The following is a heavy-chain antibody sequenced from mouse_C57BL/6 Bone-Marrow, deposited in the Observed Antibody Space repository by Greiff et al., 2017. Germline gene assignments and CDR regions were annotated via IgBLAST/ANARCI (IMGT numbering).Heavy chain of an antibody. CDR1: GFTFSSYG. Sequence: VQLQQSGGDLVKPGGSLKLSCAASGFTFSSYGMSWVRQTPDKRLEWVATISSGGSYTYYPDSVKGRFTIARDNAKNTLYLQMSSLKSEDTAMCYCARDGEGYFDVWGTGTTVTVSS. V-gene: IGHV5-6*01. CDR2: ISSGGSYT. CDR3: ARDGEGYFDV. J-gene: IGHJ1*03. D-gene: IGHD1-2*01.